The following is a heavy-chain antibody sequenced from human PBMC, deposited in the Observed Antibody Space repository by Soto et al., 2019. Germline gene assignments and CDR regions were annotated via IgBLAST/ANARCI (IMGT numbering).Heavy chain of an antibody. V-gene: IGHV3-30-3*01. D-gene: IGHD6-19*01. Sequence: GGSLRLSCAASGFTFSSYAMHWVRQAPGKGLEWVAVISYDGSNKYYADSVKGRFTISRDNSKNTLYLQMNSLRAEDTAVYYCARGSTTGDRRKEWLVPWFDPWGQGTLVTVSS. J-gene: IGHJ5*02. CDR2: ISYDGSNK. CDR3: ARGSTTGDRRKEWLVPWFDP. CDR1: GFTFSSYA.